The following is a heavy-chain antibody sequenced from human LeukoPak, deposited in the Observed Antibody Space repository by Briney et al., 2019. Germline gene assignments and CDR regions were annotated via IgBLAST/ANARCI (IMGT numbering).Heavy chain of an antibody. V-gene: IGHV1-8*01. CDR1: GYTFTSYD. Sequence: GASVKVSCKASGYTFTSYDINWVRQATGQGLERMGWMNTNSGNTGYAQKFQGRVTMTRNTSISTAYMELSSLRSEDTAVYYCARAAGWFGENYGMDVWGQGTTVTVSS. CDR2: MNTNSGNT. J-gene: IGHJ6*02. D-gene: IGHD3-10*01. CDR3: ARAAGWFGENYGMDV.